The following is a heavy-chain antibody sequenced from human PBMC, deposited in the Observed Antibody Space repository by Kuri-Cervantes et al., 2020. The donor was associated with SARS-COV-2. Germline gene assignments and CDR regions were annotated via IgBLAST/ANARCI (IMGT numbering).Heavy chain of an antibody. CDR2: IYYSGST. CDR3: ARLPLLGGATYYYYYMDV. J-gene: IGHJ6*03. V-gene: IGHV4-39*01. D-gene: IGHD3-10*01. Sequence: GSLRLSCTVSGGSISSSSYYWGWIRQPPGKGLEWIGSIYYSGSTYYNPSLKSRVTISVDTSKNQFSLTLSSVTAADMAVYYCARLPLLGGATYYYYYMDVWGKGTTVTVSS. CDR1: GGSISSSSYY.